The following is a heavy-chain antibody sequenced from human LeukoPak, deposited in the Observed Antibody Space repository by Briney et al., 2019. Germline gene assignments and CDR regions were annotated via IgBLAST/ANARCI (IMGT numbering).Heavy chain of an antibody. Sequence: SVKVSCKASGGTSSSYAISWVRQAPGQGLEWMGRIIPILGIANYAQKFQGRVTITADKSTSTAYMELSSLRSEDTAVYYCARVAPDAGIEAPYFDYWGQGTLVTVSS. CDR1: GGTSSSYA. CDR3: ARVAPDAGIEAPYFDY. J-gene: IGHJ4*02. CDR2: IIPILGIA. V-gene: IGHV1-69*04. D-gene: IGHD6-13*01.